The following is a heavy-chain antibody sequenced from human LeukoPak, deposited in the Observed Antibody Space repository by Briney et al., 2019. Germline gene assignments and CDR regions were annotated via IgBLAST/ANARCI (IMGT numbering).Heavy chain of an antibody. J-gene: IGHJ4*02. D-gene: IGHD5-18*01. CDR2: TFQGGGGI. CDR1: GFTFSDFA. V-gene: IGHV3-23*01. Sequence: PGGSLRLSCAASGFTFSDFAMIWVRQPPGKGLEWVSSTFQGGGGIHYADSVRGRITSARDNSRSTLFLQMNSLRGEDTAIYYCATYSQVMLPFESWGQGTLVTVSS. CDR3: ATYSQVMLPFES.